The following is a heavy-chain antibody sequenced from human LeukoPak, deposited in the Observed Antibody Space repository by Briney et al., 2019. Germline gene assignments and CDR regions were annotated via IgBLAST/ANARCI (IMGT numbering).Heavy chain of an antibody. CDR1: GFIFSDHY. V-gene: IGHV3-72*01. CDR2: TRNKANSYTT. Sequence: GGSLRLSCAASGFIFSDHYMDWVRQAPGKGLEGVGRTRNKANSYTTEYAASVKGRFTISRDDSKNALYLQMNSLKTEDTAVYYCPTMIRGGSRDYWGQGTLVTVSS. CDR3: PTMIRGGSRDY. J-gene: IGHJ4*02. D-gene: IGHD3-10*01.